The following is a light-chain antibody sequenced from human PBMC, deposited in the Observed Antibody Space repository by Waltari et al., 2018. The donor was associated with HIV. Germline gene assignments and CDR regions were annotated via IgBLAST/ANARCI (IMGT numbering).Light chain of an antibody. CDR1: TIGTKS. CDR3: QVWDSTSDHLWV. V-gene: IGLV3-21*02. Sequence: SYVLTQSPSVSVAQGQTARITCWGNTIGTKSVHWYRQKPGQAPVLVVYDDSDRPSGIPERFSGSNSGNAATLTISKVEVGDEADYFCQVWDSTSDHLWVFGGGSRLTVL. J-gene: IGLJ3*02. CDR2: DDS.